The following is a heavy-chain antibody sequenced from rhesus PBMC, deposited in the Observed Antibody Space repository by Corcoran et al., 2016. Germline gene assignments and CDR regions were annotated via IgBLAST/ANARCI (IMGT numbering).Heavy chain of an antibody. CDR2: IHGNSGGT. V-gene: IGHV4-65*01. J-gene: IGHJ5-1*01. CDR3: AGHTPEVGGRTVRFDV. CDR1: GDSFSGDKW. D-gene: IGHD1-14*01. Sequence: QVQLQVSGPGLVKPSETLSLTCAGSGDSFSGDKWWSWIRQPPGKGLEWIGYIHGNSGGTPYNPALKSQVALARDTSNSKFSLTLSSLTAAATAVDFCAGHTPEVGGRTVRFDVWGPGVLVTVSS.